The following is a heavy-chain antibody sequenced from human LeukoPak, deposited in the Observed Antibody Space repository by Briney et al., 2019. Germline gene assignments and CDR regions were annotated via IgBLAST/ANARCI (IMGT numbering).Heavy chain of an antibody. Sequence: ASVKVSCKASGYTFTSYGISWVRQAPGQGLEWMGWISAYNGNTNYAQKLQGRVTMTTDTSTSTAYMELRSLRSDDTAVYYCASPPPGYSSSWGMDVWGKGTTVTVSS. CDR3: ASPPPGYSSSWGMDV. CDR1: GYTFTSYG. V-gene: IGHV1-18*01. J-gene: IGHJ6*03. D-gene: IGHD6-13*01. CDR2: ISAYNGNT.